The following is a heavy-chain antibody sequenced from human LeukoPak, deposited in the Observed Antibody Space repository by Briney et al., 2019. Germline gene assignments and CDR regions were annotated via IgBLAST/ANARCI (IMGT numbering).Heavy chain of an antibody. CDR1: GFTFSSYW. CDR3: ARDGRTGGYIDY. J-gene: IGHJ4*02. V-gene: IGHV3-7*01. Sequence: GGSLRLSCVASGFTFSSYWMTWVRQAPGKGLEWVANIKQDGSEKYYVDSVKGRFTISRDNAKNSLYLQMNSLRAEDTAVYYCARDGRTGGYIDYWGQGTLVTVSS. CDR2: IKQDGSEK. D-gene: IGHD3/OR15-3a*01.